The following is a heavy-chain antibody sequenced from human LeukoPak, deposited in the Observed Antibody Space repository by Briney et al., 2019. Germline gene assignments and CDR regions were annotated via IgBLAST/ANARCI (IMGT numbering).Heavy chain of an antibody. Sequence: GGSLRLSCAASGFTFSDYYMSWIRQAPGKGLEWASYISSASSYTNYADSVKGRFTISRDNAKNSLYLQMNSLRAEDTAVYYCARDHIAAAGPMVTDFDYWGQGTLVTVSS. CDR2: ISSASSYT. V-gene: IGHV3-11*06. J-gene: IGHJ4*02. CDR1: GFTFSDYY. D-gene: IGHD6-13*01. CDR3: ARDHIAAAGPMVTDFDY.